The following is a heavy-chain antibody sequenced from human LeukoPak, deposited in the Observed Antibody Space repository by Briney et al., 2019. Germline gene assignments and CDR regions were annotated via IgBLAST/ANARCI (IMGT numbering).Heavy chain of an antibody. D-gene: IGHD5-18*01. CDR1: GFTVSSNY. J-gene: IGHJ3*02. Sequence: GGSLRLSCAASGFTVSSNYMSWVRQAPGKGLEWVSVIYSGGIYNDGTTNYGDSVKGRFTISRDNSKNALYLQMNSLRAEDTAVYYCARRELLGYSYGLRTFNIWGQGTTVTVSS. V-gene: IGHV3-66*04. CDR2: IYSGGIYNDGTT. CDR3: ARRELLGYSYGLRTFNI.